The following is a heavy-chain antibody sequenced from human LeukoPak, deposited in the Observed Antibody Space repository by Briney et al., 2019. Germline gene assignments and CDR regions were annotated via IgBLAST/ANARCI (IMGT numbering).Heavy chain of an antibody. CDR2: TYYRSKWYN. Sequence: SQTLSLTCAICGDSVSSNSAAWNWIRQSPSRGLEWLGRTYYRSKWYNDYAVSVKSRITINPDTSKNQFSLRLNSVTPEDTAVYYCARDNDYGDYAQYNWFDPWGQGTLVTVSS. CDR3: ARDNDYGDYAQYNWFDP. V-gene: IGHV6-1*01. D-gene: IGHD4-17*01. J-gene: IGHJ5*02. CDR1: GDSVSSNSAA.